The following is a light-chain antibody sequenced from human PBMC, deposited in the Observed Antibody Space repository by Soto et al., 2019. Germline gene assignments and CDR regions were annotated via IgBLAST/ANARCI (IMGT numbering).Light chain of an antibody. Sequence: EIVLTQSPGTLSLSPGERATLSCRASQSVSSSYLAWYQQKPGQAPRLLIYGASSRATGIPARFSVSGSGTDFTLTISRLEPEDFAVYYCQQYGSSPTWTFGQGTKVEIK. J-gene: IGKJ1*01. CDR1: QSVSSSY. CDR2: GAS. CDR3: QQYGSSPTWT. V-gene: IGKV3-20*01.